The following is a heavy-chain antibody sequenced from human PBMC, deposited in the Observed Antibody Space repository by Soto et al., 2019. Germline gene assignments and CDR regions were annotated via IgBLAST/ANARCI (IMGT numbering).Heavy chain of an antibody. V-gene: IGHV1-8*01. CDR3: ARESGWVVAFDM. CDR2: MNPNSGNT. J-gene: IGHJ3*02. Sequence: QVQLVQSGAEVKKPGASVKVSCKASGYTFTSYDINWVRQATGQGLEWMGWMNPNSGNTGYAQKFQGRVTMTRNTSLSPAYMELSRLGAEDTAVYYCARESGWVVAFDMWGQGKMVTFSS. D-gene: IGHD6-19*01. CDR1: GYTFTSYD.